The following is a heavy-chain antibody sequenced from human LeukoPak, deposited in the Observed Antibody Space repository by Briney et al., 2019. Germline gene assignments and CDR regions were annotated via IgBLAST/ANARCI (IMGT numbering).Heavy chain of an antibody. J-gene: IGHJ5*02. CDR1: GFTFSNYA. CDR2: ISYDGSSE. D-gene: IGHD2-15*01. V-gene: IGHV3-30-3*01. CDR3: ARDKYCSNSYCPASWFDP. Sequence: PGGSLRLSCAASGFTFSNYAMHWVRQAPGKGLEWVAVISYDGSSESYPDSVKGRFTISRDNTENSLHLQMNSLRAEDTAVYYCARDKYCSNSYCPASWFDPWGQGTLVTVSS.